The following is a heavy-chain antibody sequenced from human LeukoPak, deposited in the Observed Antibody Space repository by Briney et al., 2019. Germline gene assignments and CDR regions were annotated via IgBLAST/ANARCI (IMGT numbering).Heavy chain of an antibody. CDR1: GDFISSSSYY. V-gene: IGHV4-39*02. CDR3: ARRRYYDSTGYFE. CDR2: IYYTGKT. J-gene: IGHJ1*01. Sequence: SETLSLTCTVSGDFISSSSYYWGWIRQPPGKGLEWIGDIYYTGKTYYNPSLKSRVFISIDTSKNYFSLNLNFATAADTAVYYCARRRYYDSTGYFEWGRGSLVTVSS. D-gene: IGHD3-22*01.